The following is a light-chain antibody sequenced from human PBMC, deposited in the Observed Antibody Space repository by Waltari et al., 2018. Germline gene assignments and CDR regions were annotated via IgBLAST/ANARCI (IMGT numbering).Light chain of an antibody. CDR1: SSDVGRFNF. V-gene: IGLV2-8*01. Sequence: QSALTQPPSASGSPGQSVTISCTGTSSDVGRFNFVSWYQQHPGKAPKRMIYEVTKRPSGVPDRFSGSKSGNAASLTVSGLQAEDEAYYYCFSYAGNNNLIFGGGTEVTVL. CDR3: FSYAGNNNLI. J-gene: IGLJ2*01. CDR2: EVT.